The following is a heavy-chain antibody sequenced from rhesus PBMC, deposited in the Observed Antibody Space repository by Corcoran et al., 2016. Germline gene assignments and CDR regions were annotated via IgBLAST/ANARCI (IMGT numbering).Heavy chain of an antibody. D-gene: IGHD3-16*01. J-gene: IGHJ4*01. Sequence: QVQLQESGPGLVKPPETLSLTCAVSGGSIRGYYWNWNRKHPGKGLGWFGYIGGSSGRTYYNPSLTSRVTISTDTSKNQVSLKLSSVTAADTAVYYCARMGGYYSGSYYSGFDYWGQGVLVTVSS. CDR3: ARMGGYYSGSYYSGFDY. V-gene: IGHV4-165*02. CDR2: IGGSSGRT. CDR1: GGSIRGYY.